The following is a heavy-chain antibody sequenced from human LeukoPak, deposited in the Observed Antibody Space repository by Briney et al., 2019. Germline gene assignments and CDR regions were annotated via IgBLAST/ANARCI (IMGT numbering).Heavy chain of an antibody. D-gene: IGHD6-13*01. J-gene: IGHJ3*02. CDR1: GSSISSYY. V-gene: IGHV4-59*12. CDR3: ARRDGYSSTWYSAFDI. CDR2: IYHSGST. Sequence: SETLSLTCTVSGSSISSYYWSWIRHPPGKGLEWIGEIYHSGSTNYNPSLKSRVTISVGKSKNHFSLKLTSVTAADTAIYYCARRDGYSSTWYSAFDIWGQGTMVTVSS.